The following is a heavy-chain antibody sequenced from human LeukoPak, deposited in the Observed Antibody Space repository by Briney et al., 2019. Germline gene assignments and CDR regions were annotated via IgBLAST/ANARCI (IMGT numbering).Heavy chain of an antibody. CDR2: IYHSGTT. J-gene: IGHJ4*02. V-gene: IGHV4-38-2*01. Sequence: SETLPLTSGVSAYSVNGAYYWGWIRQPPGKGLEWIGTIYHSGTTYYNPSLKNRVTISVDTSKNQFSLKLTSVTAADTAVYYCARLVPTTGYFDSWGQGTLVTVSS. CDR3: ARLVPTTGYFDS. D-gene: IGHD1-1*01. CDR1: AYSVNGAYY.